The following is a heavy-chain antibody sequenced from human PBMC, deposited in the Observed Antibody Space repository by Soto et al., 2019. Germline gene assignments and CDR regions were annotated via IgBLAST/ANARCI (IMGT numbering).Heavy chain of an antibody. CDR2: IDAGSGNT. CDR3: ARTSSGIYLYYHVDV. Sequence: QVQLVQSGAEVKKPGASLKVSCKTSGYTFTTYTIHWVRQAPGQRLEWMGWIDAGSGNTKYSQKFQGGVTISRDTYANTDSMELSSLRSEDTAVYNSARTSSGIYLYYHVDVWGQGTTVTVSS. J-gene: IGHJ6*02. CDR1: GYTFTTYT. V-gene: IGHV1-3*01. D-gene: IGHD1-26*01.